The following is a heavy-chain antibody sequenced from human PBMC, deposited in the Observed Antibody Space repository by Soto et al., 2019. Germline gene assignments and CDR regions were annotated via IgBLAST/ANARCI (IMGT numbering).Heavy chain of an antibody. CDR2: VSRGATTI. V-gene: IGHV3-11*01. CDR3: ARDVRPGTTSYYYMDV. CDR1: GFTFSDYY. J-gene: IGHJ6*03. D-gene: IGHD1-1*01. Sequence: QVQLVESGGGLVKPGGSLRLSCAASGFTFSDYYMNWIRQSPGKGLEWVAYVSRGATTIYYADYVKGRFTISRDNAKNSLYLQMNSLRAEDTAVYYCARDVRPGTTSYYYMDVWGEGTTVTVSS.